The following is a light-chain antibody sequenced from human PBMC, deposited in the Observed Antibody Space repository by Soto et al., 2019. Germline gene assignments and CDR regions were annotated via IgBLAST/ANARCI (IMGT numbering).Light chain of an antibody. Sequence: QSALTQPASVSGSPGQSITISCTGTRSDVGVYNYVSWYQQHPGKAPKLMIYEVSNRPSGVSNRFSGSKSGNTASLTISGLQAEDEADYYCSSYTSSSTLVFGGGTKVTVL. CDR3: SSYTSSSTLV. CDR2: EVS. V-gene: IGLV2-14*01. J-gene: IGLJ3*02. CDR1: RSDVGVYNY.